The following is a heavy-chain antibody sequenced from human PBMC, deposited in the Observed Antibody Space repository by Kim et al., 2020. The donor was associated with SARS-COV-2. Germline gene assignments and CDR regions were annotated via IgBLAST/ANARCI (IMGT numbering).Heavy chain of an antibody. CDR2: IYSGGST. J-gene: IGHJ6*02. D-gene: IGHD3-10*01. CDR3: ARDWVVTMVRGVTRPTYGMDV. Sequence: GGSLRLSCAASGFTVSSNYMSWVRQAPGKGLEWVSVIYSGGSTYYADSVKGRFTISRDNSKNTLYLQMNSLRAEDTAVYYCARDWVVTMVRGVTRPTYGMDVWGQGTTVTVSS. CDR1: GFTVSSNY. V-gene: IGHV3-53*01.